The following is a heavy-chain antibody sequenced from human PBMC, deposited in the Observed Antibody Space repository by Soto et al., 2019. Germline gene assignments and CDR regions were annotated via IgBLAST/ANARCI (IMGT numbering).Heavy chain of an antibody. Sequence: GESLKSSCNGSGYSFTSYWIGWVRQMPGKVLEWMGIIYPGDSDTRYSPSFQGQVTISADKSISTAYLQWSSLKASDTAMYYCARLQNIPFGANYYYYVMDVWGQGTTVTVSS. CDR3: ARLQNIPFGANYYYYVMDV. V-gene: IGHV5-51*01. CDR1: GYSFTSYW. D-gene: IGHD3-16*01. CDR2: IYPGDSDT. J-gene: IGHJ6*02.